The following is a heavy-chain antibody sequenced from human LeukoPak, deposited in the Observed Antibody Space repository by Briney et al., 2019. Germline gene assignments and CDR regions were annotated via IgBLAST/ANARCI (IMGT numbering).Heavy chain of an antibody. CDR2: INHSGST. CDR1: GGSFSGYY. V-gene: IGHV4-34*01. D-gene: IGHD2-2*01. CDR3: ARGGFIGYCSSTSCYRRYYYYGMDV. Sequence: SETLSLTCAVYGGSFSGYYWSWIRQPPGKGLEWIGEINHSGSTNYNPSLKSRVTISVDTSKNQFSLKLSSVTAADTALYYCARGGFIGYCSSTSCYRRYYYYGMDVWGQGTTVTVSS. J-gene: IGHJ6*02.